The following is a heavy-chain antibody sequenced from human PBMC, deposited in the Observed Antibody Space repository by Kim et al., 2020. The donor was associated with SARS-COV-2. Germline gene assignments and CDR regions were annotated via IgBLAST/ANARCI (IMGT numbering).Heavy chain of an antibody. J-gene: IGHJ4*02. CDR2: GSNK. V-gene: IGHV3-30*01. CDR3: ARSDGEVY. Sequence: GSNKYYADSVKGRFTTSRDNSKNTLYLQMNSLRAEDTAVYYCARSDGEVYWGQGTLVTVSS.